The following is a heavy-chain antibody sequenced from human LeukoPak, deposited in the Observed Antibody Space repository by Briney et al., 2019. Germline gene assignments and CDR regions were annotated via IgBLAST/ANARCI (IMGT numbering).Heavy chain of an antibody. CDR2: IWYDGSNK. V-gene: IGHV3-33*01. Sequence: GGSLRLSCAASGVTFSSYGMHWVRQAPGKGLEWVAVIWYDGSNKYYADSVKGRFTISRDNSKNTLYLQMNSLRAEDTAVYYCARDSGSYYFDYWGQGTLVTVSS. D-gene: IGHD1-26*01. CDR1: GVTFSSYG. CDR3: ARDSGSYYFDY. J-gene: IGHJ4*02.